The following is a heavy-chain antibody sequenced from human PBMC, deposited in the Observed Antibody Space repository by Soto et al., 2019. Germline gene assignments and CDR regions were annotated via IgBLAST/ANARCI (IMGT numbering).Heavy chain of an antibody. CDR2: IKSKSDGGTA. V-gene: IGHV3-15*01. Sequence: PGGSLRLSCAASGFTFSNAWMSWVRQAPWKGLEWVGRIKSKSDGGTADYAAPVKGRFTISKDDSKNTLCLQMNSLKTEDTAVYYCTTGAPQGDDDAWGSYRRFDSWGQGILVTVSS. D-gene: IGHD3-16*02. CDR1: GFTFSNAW. J-gene: IGHJ4*02. CDR3: TTGAPQGDDDAWGSYRRFDS.